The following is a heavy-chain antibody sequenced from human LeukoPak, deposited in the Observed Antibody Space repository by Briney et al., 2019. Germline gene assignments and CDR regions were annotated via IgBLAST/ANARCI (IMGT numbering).Heavy chain of an antibody. CDR2: VSAYSGNT. D-gene: IGHD2-15*01. V-gene: IGHV1-18*01. Sequence: ASVKVSRKASGYTFTSYGITWVRQAPGQGLEWMGWVSAYSGNTNYAQKLQGRVTMTTDTSTSTAYMDLRSLRSDDTAVYYCARAGWCSGGGCYPGAFDIWGQGTMVTVSS. CDR1: GYTFTSYG. J-gene: IGHJ3*02. CDR3: ARAGWCSGGGCYPGAFDI.